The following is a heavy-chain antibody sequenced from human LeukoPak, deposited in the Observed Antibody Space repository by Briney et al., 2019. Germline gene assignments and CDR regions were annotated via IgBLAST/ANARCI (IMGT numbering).Heavy chain of an antibody. CDR2: IKQDGTEK. CDR1: GVTFSDYW. Sequence: GGSLRLSCAASGVTFSDYWLSWVRQAPGKGLEWVANIKQDGTEKNYVDSVKGRFTISRDNARNSLYLQMNSLRAEDTAVYYCVRGPYALFWGQGTLVSVSS. V-gene: IGHV3-7*01. D-gene: IGHD2-2*01. J-gene: IGHJ4*02. CDR3: VRGPYALF.